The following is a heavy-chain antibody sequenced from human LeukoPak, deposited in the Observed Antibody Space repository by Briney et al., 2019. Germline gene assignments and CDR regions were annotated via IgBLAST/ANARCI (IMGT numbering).Heavy chain of an antibody. CDR2: IYYSGST. D-gene: IGHD3-10*01. CDR1: GGSISSAGYY. V-gene: IGHV4-31*03. Sequence: SQTLSLTCTVSGGSISSAGYYCSWIRQHPGNGLEWIGYIYYSGSTYYNPSLKSRVTIPVDTSKNQFSLKLSSVTAADTAVYYCARTRRITMVRGGILFDPWGQGTLVTVSS. CDR3: ARTRRITMVRGGILFDP. J-gene: IGHJ5*02.